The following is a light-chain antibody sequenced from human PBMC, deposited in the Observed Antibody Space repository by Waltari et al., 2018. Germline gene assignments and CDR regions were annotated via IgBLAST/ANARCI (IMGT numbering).Light chain of an antibody. Sequence: EIVLTQSPGTLSLSPGERATLSCRASQSVSNSYVAWYQQKPGQTPRLLIYGASNRATGIPDKFSGSGSGTDFTLTISRLEPEDFAVYYCQQYGASPRTFGQGTKVEIK. V-gene: IGKV3-20*01. CDR2: GAS. J-gene: IGKJ1*01. CDR3: QQYGASPRT. CDR1: QSVSNSY.